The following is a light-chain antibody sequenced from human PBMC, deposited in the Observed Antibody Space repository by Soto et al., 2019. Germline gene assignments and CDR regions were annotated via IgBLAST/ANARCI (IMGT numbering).Light chain of an antibody. CDR3: QQYGSSLIT. V-gene: IGKV3-20*01. J-gene: IGKJ5*01. CDR2: AAS. CDR1: QSVRSN. Sequence: EIVMTQSPSTLSVSPGERATLSCRASQSVRSNLAWYQQKPGQAPRLVIYAASTRATGIPDRFSGSGSGTDFTLTIRRLAPEDFAVYYCQQYGSSLITFGQGTRLEIK.